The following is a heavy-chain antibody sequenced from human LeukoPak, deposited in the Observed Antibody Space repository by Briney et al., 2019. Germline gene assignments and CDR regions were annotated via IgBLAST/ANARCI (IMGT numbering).Heavy chain of an antibody. J-gene: IGHJ4*02. CDR2: IKQDGSDK. V-gene: IGHV3-7*01. Sequence: PGDSLRLSCAASGFTFTKYWMTWVRQAPGKGLEWVGNIKQDGSDKNYMDSVKGRFTISRDNAKNSLYLQMNSLRAEDTAVYYCARASDGSGSYYIGYWGQGTLVTVSS. CDR1: GFTFTKYW. CDR3: ARASDGSGSYYIGY. D-gene: IGHD3-10*01.